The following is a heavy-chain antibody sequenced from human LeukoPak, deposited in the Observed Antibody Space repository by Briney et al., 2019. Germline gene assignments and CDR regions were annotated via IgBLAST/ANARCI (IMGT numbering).Heavy chain of an antibody. Sequence: GESLKISCQGSGYTFTSYWIGWVRQMPGKGLEWMGIIYPGDSDTRYSPSFQGQVTISADKSISTAYLQWSSLKASDTAMYYCARLGYCGSRSCYYGMDVWGQGTTVTVSS. CDR3: ARLGYCGSRSCYYGMDV. CDR1: GYTFTSYW. V-gene: IGHV5-51*01. D-gene: IGHD2-2*01. CDR2: IYPGDSDT. J-gene: IGHJ6*02.